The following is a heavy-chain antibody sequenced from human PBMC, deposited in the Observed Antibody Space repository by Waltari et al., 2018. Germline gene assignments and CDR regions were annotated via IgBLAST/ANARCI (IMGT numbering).Heavy chain of an antibody. CDR2: IYSGGSST. J-gene: IGHJ4*02. Sequence: EVQLLESGGGLVQPGGSLRLSCAASGFTFSSYAMSWVRQAPGKGLEWVSVIYSGGSSTYYADAVKGRFTISRDNSKNTLYLQMNSLRAEDTALYFCARRPPDYTNPRFDYWGQGTLVTVSS. D-gene: IGHD3-16*01. CDR3: ARRPPDYTNPRFDY. CDR1: GFTFSSYA. V-gene: IGHV3-23*03.